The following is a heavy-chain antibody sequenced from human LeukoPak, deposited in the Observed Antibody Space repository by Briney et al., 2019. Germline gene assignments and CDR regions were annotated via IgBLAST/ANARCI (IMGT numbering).Heavy chain of an antibody. V-gene: IGHV3-30*02. CDR1: GFTFNNYG. CDR3: AKGLGGATTLSGH. D-gene: IGHD1-26*01. J-gene: IGHJ4*02. CDR2: IREDGSNK. Sequence: PGGSLRLSCAASGFTFNNYGMHWVRQAPGKGLKWVAFIREDGSNKYYADSVKGRFTISRDNSKNTLYLQMNSLRAEDTAVYYCAKGLGGATTLSGHWGQGTLVTVSS.